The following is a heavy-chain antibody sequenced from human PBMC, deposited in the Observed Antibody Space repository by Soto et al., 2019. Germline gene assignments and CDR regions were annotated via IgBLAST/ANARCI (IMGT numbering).Heavy chain of an antibody. CDR3: ARIHRGYYYYYGMDV. CDR1: GFSLSTSGMC. D-gene: IGHD3-10*01. Sequence: SGPTLVNPTQTLTLTCTFSGFSLSTSGMCVSWIRQPPGKALEWLALIDWDDDKYYSTSLKTRLTISKDTSKNQVVLTMTNMDPVDTATYYCARIHRGYYYYYGMDVWGQGTTVTVS. CDR2: IDWDDDK. V-gene: IGHV2-70*01. J-gene: IGHJ6*02.